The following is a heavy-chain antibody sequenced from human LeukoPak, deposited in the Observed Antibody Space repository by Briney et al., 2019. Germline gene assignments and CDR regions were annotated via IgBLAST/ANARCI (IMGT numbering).Heavy chain of an antibody. J-gene: IGHJ4*02. Sequence: GGSLRLSCAAPGFTSGTNWMPWFRKVPGKGLVWVSRINSDGSSTSYADSVKGRFTISRDNAKNTLYLQMNSLRAEDTAVYYCASSPDYWGQGTLVTVSS. CDR2: INSDGSST. V-gene: IGHV3-74*01. CDR1: GFTSGTNW. CDR3: ASSPDY.